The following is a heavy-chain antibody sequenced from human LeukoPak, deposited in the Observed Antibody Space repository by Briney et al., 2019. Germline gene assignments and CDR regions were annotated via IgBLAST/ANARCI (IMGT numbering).Heavy chain of an antibody. CDR3: ARAYGSGSYLDY. D-gene: IGHD3-10*01. J-gene: IGHJ4*02. V-gene: IGHV4-59*01. CDR2: IYYSGST. CDR1: GGSFSGYY. Sequence: SETLSLTCAVYGGSFSGYYWSWIRQPPGKGLEWIGYIYYSGSTNYNPSLKSRVTISVDTSKNQFSLKLSSVTAADTAVYYCARAYGSGSYLDYWGQGTLVTVSS.